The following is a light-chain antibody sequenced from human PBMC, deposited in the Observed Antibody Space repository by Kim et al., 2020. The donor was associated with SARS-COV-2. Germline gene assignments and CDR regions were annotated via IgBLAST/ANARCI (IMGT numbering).Light chain of an antibody. Sequence: LSPWERSTRSSRASQSVSSYLAWYQQKPGQAPRLLIYDAFSRATGIPARFSGSGSGTDFTLTISSLEPEDFAVYYCQQRSNWPLTFGGGTKVDIK. CDR3: QQRSNWPLT. J-gene: IGKJ4*01. CDR1: QSVSSY. V-gene: IGKV3-11*01. CDR2: DAF.